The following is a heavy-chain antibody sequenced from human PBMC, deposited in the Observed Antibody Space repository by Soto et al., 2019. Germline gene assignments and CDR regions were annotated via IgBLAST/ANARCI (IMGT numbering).Heavy chain of an antibody. CDR3: ARDSSGGCHY. CDR2: INPSGGST. D-gene: IGHD6-6*01. Sequence: ASVKVSCKASGYTLTSYYMHWARQAPGQGLEWMGIINPSGGSTSYAQKFQGRVTMTRDTSTSTVYMELSSLRSEDTAVYYCARDSSGGCHYWGQGSLVTVSS. V-gene: IGHV1-46*03. CDR1: GYTLTSYY. J-gene: IGHJ4*02.